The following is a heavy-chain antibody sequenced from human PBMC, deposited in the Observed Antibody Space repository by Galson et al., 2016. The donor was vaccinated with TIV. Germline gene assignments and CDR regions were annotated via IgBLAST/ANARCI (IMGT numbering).Heavy chain of an antibody. CDR3: AKGMAIFGVIPPWGGMDV. V-gene: IGHV3-30*02. D-gene: IGHD3-3*01. CDR1: GFTFSTYV. J-gene: IGHJ6*02. CDR2: VRYDGSHK. Sequence: SLRLSCAASGFTFSTYVMHWVRQAPGKGLEWVAFVRYDGSHKNYADSVKGRFTISRDNSKYTLYLQMNSLRAEDKAVYYCAKGMAIFGVIPPWGGMDVWGQGTTVTVSS.